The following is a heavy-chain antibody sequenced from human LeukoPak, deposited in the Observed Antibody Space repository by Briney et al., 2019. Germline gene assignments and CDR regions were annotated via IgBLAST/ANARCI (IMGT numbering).Heavy chain of an antibody. Sequence: SETLSLTCTVSGGSISSSSYYWGWIRQPPGKGLEWIGSIYYSGSTYYNPSLKSRVTTSVDRSKNHFSLRLSSVTAADTAVYYCARGENVVAATRRWGQGTLVTVSS. CDR3: ARGENVVAATRR. CDR1: GGSISSSSYY. D-gene: IGHD2-15*01. J-gene: IGHJ4*02. V-gene: IGHV4-39*02. CDR2: IYYSGST.